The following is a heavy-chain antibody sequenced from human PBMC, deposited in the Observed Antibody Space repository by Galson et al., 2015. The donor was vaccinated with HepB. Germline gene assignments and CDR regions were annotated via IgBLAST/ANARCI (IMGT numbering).Heavy chain of an antibody. Sequence: SLRLSCAASGLTFSSYAMSWVRQAPGKGLEWVSAISGSGGSTYYADSVKGRFTISRDNSKNTLYLQMNSLRAEDTAVYYCAKDRVRGIAVAAWNWFDPWGQGTLVTVSS. J-gene: IGHJ5*02. CDR2: ISGSGGST. D-gene: IGHD6-19*01. V-gene: IGHV3-23*01. CDR1: GLTFSSYA. CDR3: AKDRVRGIAVAAWNWFDP.